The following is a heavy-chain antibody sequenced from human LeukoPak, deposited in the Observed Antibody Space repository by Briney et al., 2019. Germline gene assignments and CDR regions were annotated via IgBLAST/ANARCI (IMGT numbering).Heavy chain of an antibody. Sequence: GGSLRLSCAASGFTFSSYTMNRVRQAPGKGLEWVSSISSSSSYIYYADSLKGRFTISRDNAKNSLYLQMNSLRAEDTAVYYCATMGDGYNSPIDYWGQGTLVTVSS. CDR2: ISSSSSYI. D-gene: IGHD5-24*01. V-gene: IGHV3-21*01. J-gene: IGHJ4*02. CDR3: ATMGDGYNSPIDY. CDR1: GFTFSSYT.